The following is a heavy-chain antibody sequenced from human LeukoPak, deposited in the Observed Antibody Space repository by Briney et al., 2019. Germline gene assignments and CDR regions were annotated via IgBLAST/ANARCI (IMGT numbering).Heavy chain of an antibody. V-gene: IGHV3-23*01. CDR2: YNGGNDGT. D-gene: IGHD3-22*01. CDR3: AREEGAWPDSSGYYQPYYFDY. J-gene: IGHJ4*02. CDR1: GFTFSSFT. Sequence: GGSLRLSCAASGFTFSSFTMSWVRQAPEKGLEWLSVYNGGNDGTYYADSVKGRFTISRDNSKNTLYLQLNSLRTEDTAVYYCAREEGAWPDSSGYYQPYYFDYWGQGTLVTVSS.